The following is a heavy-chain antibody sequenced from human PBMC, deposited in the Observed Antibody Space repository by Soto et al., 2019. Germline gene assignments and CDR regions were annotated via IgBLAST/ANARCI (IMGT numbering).Heavy chain of an antibody. CDR3: ARDIGLYYYGSGSYDLDY. V-gene: IGHV3-33*01. CDR2: IWYDGSNK. Sequence: GGSLRLSCAASGFTFSSYGMHWVRQAPGKGLEWVAVIWYDGSNKYYADSVKGRFTISRDNSKNTLYLQMSSLRAEDTAVYYWARDIGLYYYGSGSYDLDYWGQGTLVTVSS. D-gene: IGHD3-10*01. J-gene: IGHJ4*02. CDR1: GFTFSSYG.